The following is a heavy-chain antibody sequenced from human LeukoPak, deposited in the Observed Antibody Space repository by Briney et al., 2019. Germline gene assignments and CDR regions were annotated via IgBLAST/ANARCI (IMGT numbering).Heavy chain of an antibody. CDR2: ISGSGVST. J-gene: IGHJ3*02. CDR1: GLTSIQFT. Sequence: GGSLRFSCVVSGLTSIQFTMTRVRQAPCKQPHWVSAISGSGVSTYYADSVKGRLTISRDNSKNTLYLQMNSLRAEDTVFFFKQKTAYDILTGYYAFDIWGQGTMVTVSS. V-gene: IGHV3-23*01. CDR3: QKTAYDILTGYYAFDI. D-gene: IGHD3-9*01.